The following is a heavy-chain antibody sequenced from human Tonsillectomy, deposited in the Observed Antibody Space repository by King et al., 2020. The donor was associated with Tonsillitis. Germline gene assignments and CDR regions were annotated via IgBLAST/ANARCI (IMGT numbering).Heavy chain of an antibody. CDR3: ARDEGARGYSYGYFDS. CDR1: GDSINSFY. Sequence: VQLQESGPGLVKPSETLSLTCTVSGDSINSFYWSWIRQPPGRGLGWIGFIFYTGTTNYNPSPKSRVTISLDTSKNQFSLRLRSVTAADTAVYYCARDEGARGYSYGYFDSWGQGTLVTVSS. J-gene: IGHJ5*01. V-gene: IGHV4-59*01. D-gene: IGHD5-18*01. CDR2: IFYTGTT.